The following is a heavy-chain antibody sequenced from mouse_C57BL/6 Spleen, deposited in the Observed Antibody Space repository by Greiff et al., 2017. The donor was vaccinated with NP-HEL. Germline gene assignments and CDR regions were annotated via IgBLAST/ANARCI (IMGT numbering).Heavy chain of an antibody. CDR1: GYAFTNYL. Sequence: QVQLQQSGAELVRPGTSVKVSCKASGYAFTNYLIEWVKQRPGQGLEWIGVLNPGSGGTNYNEKFKGKATLTADKSSSTAYMQLSSLTSEDSAVYFCARTYYDYDQGYYAMDYWGQGTSVTVSS. V-gene: IGHV1-54*01. D-gene: IGHD2-4*01. CDR3: ARTYYDYDQGYYAMDY. CDR2: LNPGSGGT. J-gene: IGHJ4*01.